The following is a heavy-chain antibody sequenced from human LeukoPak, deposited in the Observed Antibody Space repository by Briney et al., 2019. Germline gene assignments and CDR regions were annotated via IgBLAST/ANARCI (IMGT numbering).Heavy chain of an antibody. CDR3: AKFGGLHSENYPLDY. V-gene: IGHV3-23*01. CDR2: ISGSGDTT. Sequence: GGSLRLSCAASGFTFSSYAMSWVRQAPGKGLEWVSVISGSGDTTYFADSVKGRFTISRDNSKNTLYLQMNSLRAEDTAIYYCAKFGGLHSENYPLDYWGQGTLVTVSS. J-gene: IGHJ4*02. CDR1: GFTFSSYA. D-gene: IGHD1-26*01.